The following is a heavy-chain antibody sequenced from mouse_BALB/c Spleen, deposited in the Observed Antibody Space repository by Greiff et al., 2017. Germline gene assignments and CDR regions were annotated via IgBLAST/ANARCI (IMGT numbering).Heavy chain of an antibody. CDR2: INPYNDGT. CDR1: GYTFTSYV. CDR3: ARGNRYDGFAY. V-gene: IGHV1-14*01. D-gene: IGHD2-14*01. J-gene: IGHJ3*01. Sequence: VQLQQSGPELVKPGASVKMSCKASGYTFTSYVMHWVKQKPGQGLEWIGYINPYNDGTKYNEKFKGKATLTSDKSSSTAYMELSSLTSEDSAVYYCARGNRYDGFAYWGQGTLVTVSA.